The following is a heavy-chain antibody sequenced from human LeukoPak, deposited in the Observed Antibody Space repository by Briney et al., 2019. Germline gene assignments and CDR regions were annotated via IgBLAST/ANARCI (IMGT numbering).Heavy chain of an antibody. CDR3: ARDKYIAAAGTGYWYFDL. CDR1: GGTFSSYA. CDR2: IIPIFGTA. V-gene: IGHV1-69*13. J-gene: IGHJ2*01. Sequence: SVKVSCKASGGTFSSYAISWVRQAPGQGLEWMGGIIPIFGTANYAQKFQGRVTITADESTSTAYTELSSLRSEDTAVYYCARDKYIAAAGTGYWYFDLWGRGTLVTVSS. D-gene: IGHD6-13*01.